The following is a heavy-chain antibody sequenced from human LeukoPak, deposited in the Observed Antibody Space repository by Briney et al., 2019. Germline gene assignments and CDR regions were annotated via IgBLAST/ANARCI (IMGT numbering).Heavy chain of an antibody. CDR2: INPSGGST. Sequence: ASVKVSCKASGYTFTSYYMHWVRQAPGQGLEWMGIINPSGGSTSYAQKFQGRVTMTRDTSTSTVYMELSSLRSEDTAMYYCARGVPCSSISCYDYFDYWGQGTLVTVSS. V-gene: IGHV1-46*01. J-gene: IGHJ4*02. D-gene: IGHD2-2*01. CDR3: ARGVPCSSISCYDYFDY. CDR1: GYTFTSYY.